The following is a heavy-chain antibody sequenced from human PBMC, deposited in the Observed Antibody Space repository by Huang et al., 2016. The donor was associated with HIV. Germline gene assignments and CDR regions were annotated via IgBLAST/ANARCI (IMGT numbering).Heavy chain of an antibody. CDR3: AKTWGRYYDVLTGYNIDY. V-gene: IGHV3-30*18. CDR1: GFTFSSYD. CDR2: ISYDGSNK. Sequence: QVQLVESGGGVVQPGRSLRLSCAASGFTFSSYDMHWVRQAPGKGLEWVAVISYDGSNKYYADSVKGRFTISRDNSKNTLYLQMNSLRAEDTAVYYCAKTWGRYYDVLTGYNIDYWGQGTLVTVSS. D-gene: IGHD3-9*01. J-gene: IGHJ4*02.